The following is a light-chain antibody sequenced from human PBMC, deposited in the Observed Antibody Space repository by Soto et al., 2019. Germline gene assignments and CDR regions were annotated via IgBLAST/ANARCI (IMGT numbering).Light chain of an antibody. J-gene: IGKJ4*01. CDR1: QSVRSH. CDR3: QQYNDWPRT. Sequence: EVVMTQSPATLSVPPGERATLSCRASQSVRSHLAWYQQKPGQAPSLLIFGASTRATGVPARFSGSESGTEFTLTISSLKSEDVALYFCQQYNDWPRTFGGGTKVEMK. CDR2: GAS. V-gene: IGKV3-15*01.